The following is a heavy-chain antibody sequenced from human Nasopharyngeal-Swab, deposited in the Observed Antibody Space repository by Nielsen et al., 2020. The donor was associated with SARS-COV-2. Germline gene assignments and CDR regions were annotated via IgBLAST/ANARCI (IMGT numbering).Heavy chain of an antibody. CDR1: GYTFTSNW. J-gene: IGHJ5*02. CDR3: ALSSSSSGAYFA. V-gene: IGHV5-51*01. D-gene: IGHD2/OR15-2a*01. Sequence: KVSCKASGYTFTSNWTGWVRHMSGKGLEWMGFIYPSDSQTTYSPSFQGQVIISVDKSIATAYLQWSSLKASDSGIYYCALSSSSSGAYFAWGQGTLVTASS. CDR2: IYPSDSQT.